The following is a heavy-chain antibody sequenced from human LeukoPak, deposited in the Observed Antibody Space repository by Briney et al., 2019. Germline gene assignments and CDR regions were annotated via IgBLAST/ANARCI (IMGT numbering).Heavy chain of an antibody. CDR1: GFTFSSYW. D-gene: IGHD1-26*01. J-gene: IGHJ4*02. CDR2: IKQDGSEK. V-gene: IGHV3-7*01. CDR3: ARAASSGSYYPYYFDY. Sequence: GGSLRLSCAASGFTFSSYWMSWVRQAPGKGLEWVANIKQDGSEKYYVDSVKGRFTISRDNAKNSLYLQMNSLGAEDTAVYYCARAASSGSYYPYYFDYWGQGTLVTVSS.